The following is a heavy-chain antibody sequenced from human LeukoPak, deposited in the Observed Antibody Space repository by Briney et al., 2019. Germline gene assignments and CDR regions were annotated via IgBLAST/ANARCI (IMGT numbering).Heavy chain of an antibody. J-gene: IGHJ4*02. CDR2: ISWNSGSI. CDR1: GFTFDDYA. CDR3: VKGGHSSGWYTDFDY. Sequence: GRSLRLSCAASGFTFDDYAMHWVRQAPGEGLEWVSGISWNSGSIGYADSVKGRFTISRDNAKNSLFLQMNSLRVEDMAFYYCVKGGHSSGWYTDFDYWGQGTLVTVSS. V-gene: IGHV3-9*03. D-gene: IGHD6-19*01.